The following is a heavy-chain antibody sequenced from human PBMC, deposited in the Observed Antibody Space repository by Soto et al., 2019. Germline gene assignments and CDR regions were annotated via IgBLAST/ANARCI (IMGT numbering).Heavy chain of an antibody. D-gene: IGHD6-13*01. Sequence: SETLSLTCTVSGYSISSGYYWGWIRQPPGKGLEWIGSIYHSGSTYYNPSLKSRVTISVDTSKNQFSLKLSSVTAADTAVYYCARDLFRSYSSSWYWFDPWGQGTLVTVSS. CDR3: ARDLFRSYSSSWYWFDP. J-gene: IGHJ5*02. V-gene: IGHV4-38-2*02. CDR2: IYHSGST. CDR1: GYSISSGYY.